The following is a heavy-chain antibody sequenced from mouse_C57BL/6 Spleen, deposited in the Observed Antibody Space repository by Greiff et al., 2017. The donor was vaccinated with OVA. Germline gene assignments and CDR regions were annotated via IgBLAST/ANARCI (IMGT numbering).Heavy chain of an antibody. Sequence: EVKLMESEGGLVQPGSSMKLSCTASGFTFSDYYMAWVRQVPEKGLEWVANINYDGSSTYYLDSLKSRFIISRDNAKNILYLQMSSLKSEDTATYYCAREGLLSPWYFDVWGTGTTVTVSS. V-gene: IGHV5-16*01. CDR1: GFTFSDYY. CDR3: AREGLLSPWYFDV. J-gene: IGHJ1*03. D-gene: IGHD2-1*01. CDR2: INYDGSST.